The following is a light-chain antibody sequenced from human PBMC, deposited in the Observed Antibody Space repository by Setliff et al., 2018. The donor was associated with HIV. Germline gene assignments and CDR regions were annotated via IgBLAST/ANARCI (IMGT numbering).Light chain of an antibody. Sequence: QSALTQPASVSGPPGQSITISCTGSSSDVGYYESVSWYQHHPGEVPKLIIYDVTKRPSGVSSRFSGSKSGNTASLTISGLHSEDEADYYCRSFVGSDSWMFGGGTKVTVL. J-gene: IGLJ3*02. CDR3: RSFVGSDSWM. CDR2: DVT. CDR1: SSDVGYYES. V-gene: IGLV2-23*02.